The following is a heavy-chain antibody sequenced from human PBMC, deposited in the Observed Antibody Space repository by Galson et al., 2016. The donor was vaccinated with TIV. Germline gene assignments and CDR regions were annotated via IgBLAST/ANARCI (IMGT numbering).Heavy chain of an antibody. CDR2: IDPSNGGT. Sequence: SVKVSCKASGYTFTRYYIHWVRQAAGQGLEWMGIIDPSNGGTTYAQKFQGRLTLTRDTSTSTVYFELSSLTSEDTALYYCASSHSGSYDFDYWGQGTLVTVSS. D-gene: IGHD3-16*01. CDR3: ASSHSGSYDFDY. V-gene: IGHV1-46*03. CDR1: GYTFTRYY. J-gene: IGHJ4*02.